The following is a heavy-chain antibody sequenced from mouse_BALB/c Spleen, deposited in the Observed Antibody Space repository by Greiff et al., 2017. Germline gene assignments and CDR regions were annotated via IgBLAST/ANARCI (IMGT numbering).Heavy chain of an antibody. D-gene: IGHD1-1*01. J-gene: IGHJ4*01. CDR2: IWAGGST. V-gene: IGHV2-9*02. Sequence: VKLMESGPGLVAPSQSLSITCTVSGFSLTSYGVPWVRQPPGKGLEWLGVIWAGGSTNYNSALMSRLSISKDNSKSQVFLKMNSLQTDDTAMYYCARDRPTYYAMDYWGQGTSVTVSS. CDR1: GFSLTSYG. CDR3: ARDRPTYYAMDY.